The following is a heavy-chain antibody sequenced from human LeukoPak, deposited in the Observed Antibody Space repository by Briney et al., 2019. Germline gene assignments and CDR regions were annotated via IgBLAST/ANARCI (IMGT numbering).Heavy chain of an antibody. CDR2: INTANGDT. J-gene: IGHJ4*02. V-gene: IGHV1-3*04. Sequence: GASVTVSCKASGYTFTTYPIHWARQAPGQRLEWMGWINTANGDTKYSQKFQGRLTTSRDTSASTAYMELSSLRSEDTAVYYCARILAVSGTPGLWGQGTLVTVSS. D-gene: IGHD6-19*01. CDR3: ARILAVSGTPGL. CDR1: GYTFTTYP.